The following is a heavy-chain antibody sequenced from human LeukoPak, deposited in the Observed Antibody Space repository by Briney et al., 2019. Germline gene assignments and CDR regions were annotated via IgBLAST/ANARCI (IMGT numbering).Heavy chain of an antibody. CDR3: ARFIAAAGNDAFDI. CDR1: GGSISSYY. D-gene: IGHD6-13*01. V-gene: IGHV4-59*01. CDR2: IYYSGST. J-gene: IGHJ3*02. Sequence: SETLSLTCTVSGGSISSYYWSWIRQPPGEGLEWIGYIYYSGSTNYNPSLKSRVTISVDTSKNRFSLKLSSVTAADTAVYYCARFIAAAGNDAFDIWGQGTMVTVSS.